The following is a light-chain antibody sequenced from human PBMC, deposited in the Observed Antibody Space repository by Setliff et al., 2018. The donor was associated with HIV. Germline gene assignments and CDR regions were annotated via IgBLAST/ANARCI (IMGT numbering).Light chain of an antibody. V-gene: IGLV1-44*01. Sequence: QSVLTQPPSASGTPGQRVTISCSGSSSNIGSNTVNWYQQLPGTAPTLLIYNNNQRPSGVPDRFSGSKSGTSAPLAISGLQSEDEADYYCAAWDDSLNSVVFGGGTKVTVL. CDR3: AAWDDSLNSVV. CDR1: SSNIGSNT. J-gene: IGLJ2*01. CDR2: NNN.